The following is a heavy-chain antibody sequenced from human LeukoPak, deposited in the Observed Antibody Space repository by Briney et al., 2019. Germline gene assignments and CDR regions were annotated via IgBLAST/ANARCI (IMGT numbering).Heavy chain of an antibody. Sequence: PSETLSLTCTVSGGSISSYYWSWIRQPPGKGLEWIGYIYYSGSTNYNPSLKSRVTISVDTSKNQFSLKLSSVTAADTAVYYCARAPGIDYDFWSGYSYYFDYWGQGTLVTVSS. J-gene: IGHJ4*02. CDR2: IYYSGST. CDR3: ARAPGIDYDFWSGYSYYFDY. D-gene: IGHD3-3*01. CDR1: GGSISSYY. V-gene: IGHV4-59*01.